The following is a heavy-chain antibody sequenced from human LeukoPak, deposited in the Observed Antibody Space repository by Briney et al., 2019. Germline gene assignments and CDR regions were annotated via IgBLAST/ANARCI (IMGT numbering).Heavy chain of an antibody. CDR3: ARDYSGYEGVPDY. Sequence: SETLSLTCAVSGYSISSGYYWGWIRQPPGKGLEWIGSIYHSGSTYYNPSLKSRVTISVDTSKNQFSLKLSSVTAADTAVYYCARDYSGYEGVPDYWGQGTLVTVSS. CDR2: IYHSGST. V-gene: IGHV4-38-2*02. CDR1: GYSISSGYY. D-gene: IGHD5-12*01. J-gene: IGHJ4*02.